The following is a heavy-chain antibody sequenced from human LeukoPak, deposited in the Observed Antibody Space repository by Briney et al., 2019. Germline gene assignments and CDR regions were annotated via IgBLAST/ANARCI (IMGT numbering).Heavy chain of an antibody. J-gene: IGHJ5*02. Sequence: SGPTLVNPTQTLTLTCTFSGFSLSTSGVGVGWIRQPPGKALEWLALVYWDDDKRYSPSLKNRLTITRDTSKNQVVLTMTNMDPVDTATYYCAHSYITVIRGGLDPWGQGTLVTVSS. CDR1: GFSLSTSGVG. CDR2: VYWDDDK. D-gene: IGHD3-10*01. CDR3: AHSYITVIRGGLDP. V-gene: IGHV2-5*02.